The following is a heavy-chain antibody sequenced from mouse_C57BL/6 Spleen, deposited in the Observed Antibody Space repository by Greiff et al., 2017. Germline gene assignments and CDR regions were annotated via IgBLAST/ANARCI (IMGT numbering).Heavy chain of an antibody. Sequence: EVQLVESGGGLVQPKGSLKLSCAASGFTFNTYAMHWVRQAPGKGLEWVARIRSKSSNYATYYADSVKDRLTIARDDSQSMLYLQRNNLKTEDTAIYYGVRKDYGYYGGDAMDYWGQGTSVTVSS. CDR3: VRKDYGYYGGDAMDY. V-gene: IGHV10-3*01. D-gene: IGHD2-3*01. J-gene: IGHJ4*01. CDR2: IRSKSSNYAT. CDR1: GFTFNTYA.